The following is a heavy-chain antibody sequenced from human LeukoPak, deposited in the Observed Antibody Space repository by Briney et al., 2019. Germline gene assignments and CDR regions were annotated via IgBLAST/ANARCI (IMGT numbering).Heavy chain of an antibody. CDR2: ISRSGGST. V-gene: IGHV3-23*01. CDR1: ALTFSSNA. J-gene: IGHJ4*02. CDR3: AKDKGFWSGYGYFDY. Sequence: PGGSLRLSSAAPALTFSSNAMSWVRQAPGKGLEWVSAISRSGGSTYYADSVKGRFTIARDNPENTLYLQMNSLRAEDTAVYYCAKDKGFWSGYGYFDYWGQGALVTVSS. D-gene: IGHD3-3*01.